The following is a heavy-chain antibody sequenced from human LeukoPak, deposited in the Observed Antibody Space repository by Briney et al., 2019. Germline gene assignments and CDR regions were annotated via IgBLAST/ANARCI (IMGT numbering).Heavy chain of an antibody. CDR3: ARLAPYGEHPF. CDR2: IWYDGSNK. J-gene: IGHJ4*02. Sequence: GGSLRLSCAAPGFTFSSYGMHWVRQAPGKGLEWVAVIWYDGSNKYYADSVKGRFTISRDNSKNTLYLQMNSLRAEDTAVYYCARLAPYGEHPFWGQGTLVTVSS. D-gene: IGHD4-17*01. CDR1: GFTFSSYG. V-gene: IGHV3-33*01.